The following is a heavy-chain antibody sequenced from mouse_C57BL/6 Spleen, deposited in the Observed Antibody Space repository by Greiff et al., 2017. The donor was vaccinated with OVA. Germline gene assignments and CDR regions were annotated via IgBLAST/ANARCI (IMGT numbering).Heavy chain of an antibody. Sequence: VKLQQSGPELVKPGASVKISCQASGYAFSSSWMHWVKQRPGKGLEWIGRIYPGDGDTNYNGKFKGKATLTADKSSSTAYMQLSSLTSEDSAVYFCAKGLTTVDYWGQGTTLTVSS. J-gene: IGHJ2*01. CDR3: AKGLTTVDY. V-gene: IGHV1-82*01. CDR1: GYAFSSSW. CDR2: IYPGDGDT. D-gene: IGHD1-1*01.